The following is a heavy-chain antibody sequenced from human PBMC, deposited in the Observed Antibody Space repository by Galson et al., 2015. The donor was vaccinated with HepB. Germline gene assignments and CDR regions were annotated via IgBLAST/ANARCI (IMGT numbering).Heavy chain of an antibody. Sequence: SVKVSCKASGYTFTSYYMHWVRQAPGQGLEWMGIINPSGGSTSYAQKFQGRVTMTRDTSTSTVYMELSSLRSEDTAVYYCAREINLDIEVVVAATDGMDVWGQGTTVTVSS. J-gene: IGHJ6*02. V-gene: IGHV1-46*01. CDR2: INPSGGST. D-gene: IGHD2-15*01. CDR1: GYTFTSYY. CDR3: AREINLDIEVVVAATDGMDV.